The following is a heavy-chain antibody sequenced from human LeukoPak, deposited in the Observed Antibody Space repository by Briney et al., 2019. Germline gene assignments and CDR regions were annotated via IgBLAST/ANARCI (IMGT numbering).Heavy chain of an antibody. CDR3: ARDPLFDY. V-gene: IGHV3-23*01. Sequence: GGSLRLSCAAAGFTFNNYAMSWVRQAPGKGLEWVSTITGSGDSTYYADSVKGRFTISRDNSKNTLFLKMISLRAEDTALYYCARDPLFDYWGQGTLVTVSS. CDR2: ITGSGDST. J-gene: IGHJ4*02. CDR1: GFTFNNYA.